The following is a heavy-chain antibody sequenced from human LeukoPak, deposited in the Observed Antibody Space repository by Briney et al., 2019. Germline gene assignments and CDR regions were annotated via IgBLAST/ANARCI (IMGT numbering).Heavy chain of an antibody. CDR3: ARLEKDYYDRVGDYYYYMDV. V-gene: IGHV3-48*03. CDR2: ISSSGSTI. CDR1: GFTFSGYE. Sequence: GGSLRLSCVASGFTFSGYEMNWVRQAPGKGLEWVSYISSSGSTIYYADSVKGRFTISRDNAKNSLYLQMNSLRAEDTAVYYCARLEKDYYDRVGDYYYYMDVWGKGTTVTISS. J-gene: IGHJ6*03. D-gene: IGHD3-22*01.